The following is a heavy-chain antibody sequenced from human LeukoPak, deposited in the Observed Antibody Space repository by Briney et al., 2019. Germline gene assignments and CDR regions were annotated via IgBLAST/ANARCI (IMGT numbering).Heavy chain of an antibody. CDR1: GYTFTSYD. V-gene: IGHV1-2*02. CDR2: INPNSGGT. D-gene: IGHD3-10*01. J-gene: IGHJ5*02. CDR3: AREEVLLWFGELLQTRPWWFDP. Sequence: ASVKVSCKASGYTFTSYDINWVRQAPGQGLEWMGWINPNSGGTNYAQKFQGRVTMTRDTSISTAYMELSRLRSDDTAVYYCAREEVLLWFGELLQTRPWWFDPWGQGTLVTVSS.